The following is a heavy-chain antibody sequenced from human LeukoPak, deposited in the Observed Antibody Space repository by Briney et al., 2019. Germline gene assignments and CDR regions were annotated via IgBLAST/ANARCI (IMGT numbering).Heavy chain of an antibody. CDR2: ISGSSSSI. V-gene: IGHV3-48*01. Sequence: PGGSLRLSCAASGFTFSSNNMNWVRQAPGKGLEWLSFISGSSSSIYYADSVEGRFTISRNNAKNSLYLQMNSLRAEDTAVYYCARDGWGSGYYPNWFGSWGQGTLVTVSS. CDR1: GFTFSSNN. CDR3: ARDGWGSGYYPNWFGS. D-gene: IGHD3-22*01. J-gene: IGHJ5*01.